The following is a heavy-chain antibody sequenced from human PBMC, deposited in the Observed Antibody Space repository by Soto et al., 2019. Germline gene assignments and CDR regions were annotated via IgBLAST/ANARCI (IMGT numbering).Heavy chain of an antibody. J-gene: IGHJ3*02. Sequence: PSETLSLTCAVSGGSISSGGYSWSWILQPPGKGLEWIGYIYHSGSTYYNPSLKSRVTISVDRSKNQFSLKLSSVTAADTAVYYCARVHYYYDSSGDYAFDIWGQGTMVTVSS. D-gene: IGHD3-22*01. CDR1: GGSISSGGYS. CDR3: ARVHYYYDSSGDYAFDI. V-gene: IGHV4-30-2*01. CDR2: IYHSGST.